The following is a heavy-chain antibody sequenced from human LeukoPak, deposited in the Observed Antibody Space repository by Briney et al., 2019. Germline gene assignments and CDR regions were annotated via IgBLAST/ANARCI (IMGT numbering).Heavy chain of an antibody. D-gene: IGHD3-22*01. CDR2: ISNDGSDK. Sequence: GRSLRLSCAASGFTFSIYAMHWVRQAPGKGLEWVAVISNDGSDKYYADSVKGRFTISRDNAKNSLYLQMNSLRAEDTAVYYCARDRNYYDSPSPSDAFDIWGQGTMVTVSS. CDR1: GFTFSIYA. V-gene: IGHV3-30*04. J-gene: IGHJ3*02. CDR3: ARDRNYYDSPSPSDAFDI.